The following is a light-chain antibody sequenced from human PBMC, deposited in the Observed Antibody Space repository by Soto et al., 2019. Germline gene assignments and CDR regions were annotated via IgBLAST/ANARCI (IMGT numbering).Light chain of an antibody. CDR1: SSDVGGYNY. CDR3: CSYTTSNTRQIV. CDR2: DVS. Sequence: QSALTQPASVSGSPGQSITISCTGTSSDVGGYNYVSWYQQHPGKAHKFMIYDVSNRPSGVSNRFSGSKSGNTASLTISVLYAEDEADYYCCSYTTSNTRQIVFGTGTKVTVL. J-gene: IGLJ1*01. V-gene: IGLV2-14*01.